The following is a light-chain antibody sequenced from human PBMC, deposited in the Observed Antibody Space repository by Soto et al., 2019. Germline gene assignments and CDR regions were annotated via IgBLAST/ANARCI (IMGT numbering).Light chain of an antibody. CDR1: QGIRTF. CDR3: QQLISYPIT. V-gene: IGKV1-9*01. J-gene: IGKJ5*01. Sequence: DIQLTQSPSFLSASVGDRVTLTCRASQGIRTFSAWYQQRPGKAPKLLIHTASTLQSGVPSRFSGSGSGTEFTLTISSVQPEDSATYYCQQLISYPITFGQGTRLEI. CDR2: TAS.